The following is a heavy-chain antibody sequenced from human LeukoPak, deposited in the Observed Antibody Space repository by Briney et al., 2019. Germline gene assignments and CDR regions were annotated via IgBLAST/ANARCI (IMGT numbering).Heavy chain of an antibody. CDR3: ARARRYQLLSDAFDI. Sequence: SETLSLTCTVSGGSISSYYWSWIRQPAGKGLEWIGRIYTSGSTNYNPSLKSRVTMSVDTSKNQFSLKLSSVTAADTAVYYCARARRYQLLSDAFDIWGQGTMVTVSS. CDR1: GGSISSYY. CDR2: IYTSGST. V-gene: IGHV4-4*07. J-gene: IGHJ3*02. D-gene: IGHD2-2*01.